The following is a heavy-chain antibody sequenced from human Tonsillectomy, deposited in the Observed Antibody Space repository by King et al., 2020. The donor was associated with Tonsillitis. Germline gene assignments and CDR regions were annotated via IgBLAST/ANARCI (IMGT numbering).Heavy chain of an antibody. CDR3: AAGIAAADPILY. J-gene: IGHJ4*02. D-gene: IGHD6-13*01. CDR1: TYSISSGYY. V-gene: IGHV4-38-2*01. CDR2: IYHSGST. Sequence: QLQESGPGLVKPSETLSLTCAVSTYSISSGYYWGWIRQPPGKGLEWIGSIYHSGSTYYNPSLKSRVTISLDTSKNQFSLKLSSVTAADTAVYYCAAGIAAADPILYWGQGTLVTVSS.